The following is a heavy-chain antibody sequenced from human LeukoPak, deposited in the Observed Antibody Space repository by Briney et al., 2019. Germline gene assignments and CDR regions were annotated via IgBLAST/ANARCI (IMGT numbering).Heavy chain of an antibody. Sequence: GSLRLSCAASGFTFSTYWMHWVRQAPGKGLVWVSRINGEGRSTSHADSVKGRFTISRDNAKNTLYLQMNSLRADDTAVYFCAKDQKSIAATGYDYWGQGTLVTVSS. CDR1: GFTFSTYW. CDR3: AKDQKSIAATGYDY. D-gene: IGHD6-13*01. V-gene: IGHV3-74*01. CDR2: INGEGRST. J-gene: IGHJ4*02.